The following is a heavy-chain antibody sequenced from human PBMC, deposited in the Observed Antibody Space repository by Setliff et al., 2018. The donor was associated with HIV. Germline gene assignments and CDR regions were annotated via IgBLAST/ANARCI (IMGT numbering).Heavy chain of an antibody. Sequence: ASVKVSCKASGYTFTSYDINWVRQATGQGLEWMGWMNPNSGNTGYAQKFQGRVTMTRNTSISTAYMELSGLRSEDTAVYYCARGGALLWFGESRKNWFDPWGQGTLVTVSS. CDR3: ARGGALLWFGESRKNWFDP. CDR2: MNPNSGNT. J-gene: IGHJ5*02. CDR1: GYTFTSYD. V-gene: IGHV1-8*02. D-gene: IGHD3-10*01.